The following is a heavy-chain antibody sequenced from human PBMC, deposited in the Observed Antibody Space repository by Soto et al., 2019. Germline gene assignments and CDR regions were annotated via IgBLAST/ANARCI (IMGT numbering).Heavy chain of an antibody. CDR1: GYTFSAYY. V-gene: IGHV1-2*02. J-gene: IGHJ4*02. CDR2: INPKSGGT. Sequence: ASVKVSCKASGYTFSAYYMHWVRQAPGQGLEWMGWINPKSGGTLYAQKFQGRVTMARDTSISTAYMELSRLRSDDTAVYYCARGGTFAYDTSGYSVYWGQGTLVTVSS. CDR3: ARGGTFAYDTSGYSVY. D-gene: IGHD3-22*01.